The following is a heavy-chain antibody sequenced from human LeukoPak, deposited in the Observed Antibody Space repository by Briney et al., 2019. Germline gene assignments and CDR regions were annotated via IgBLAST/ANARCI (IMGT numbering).Heavy chain of an antibody. D-gene: IGHD1-26*01. CDR2: ISAYNGNT. Sequence: ASVKVSCKASGYTFTSYGISWVRQAPGQGLEWMGWISAYNGNTNHAQKLQGRVTMTTDTSTSTAYMELRSLRSDDTAVYYCARVDRGRGANWFDPWGQGTLVTVSS. CDR1: GYTFTSYG. CDR3: ARVDRGRGANWFDP. J-gene: IGHJ5*02. V-gene: IGHV1-18*04.